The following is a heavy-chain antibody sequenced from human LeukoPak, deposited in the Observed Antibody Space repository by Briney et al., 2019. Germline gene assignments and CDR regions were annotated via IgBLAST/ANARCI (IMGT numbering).Heavy chain of an antibody. CDR3: AHSLYNWNYIFWFDP. V-gene: IGHV2-5*01. CDR1: GFSLSTSGVG. Sequence: SGPTLVNPTQTLTPTCTFSGFSLSTSGVGVGWIRQPPGKALEWLGLIYWNDDKRYSPSLKSRLTITKDTSKNQVVLTMTNMDPVDTARYYCAHSLYNWNYIFWFDPWGQGTLVTVSS. CDR2: IYWNDDK. D-gene: IGHD1-7*01. J-gene: IGHJ5*02.